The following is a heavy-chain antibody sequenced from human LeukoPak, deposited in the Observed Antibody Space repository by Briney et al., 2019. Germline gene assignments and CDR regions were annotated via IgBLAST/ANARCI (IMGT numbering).Heavy chain of an antibody. J-gene: IGHJ4*02. CDR3: ARDYRGNSEYSSSSFDY. D-gene: IGHD6-6*01. Sequence: SETLSLTCTVSGGSISSGSYYWSWIRQPAGKGLEWIGRIYTSGSTNYNPSLKSRVTISVDTSKNQFSLKLSSVTAADTAVYYCARDYRGNSEYSSSSFDYWGQGTLVTVSS. CDR1: GGSISSGSYY. V-gene: IGHV4-61*02. CDR2: IYTSGST.